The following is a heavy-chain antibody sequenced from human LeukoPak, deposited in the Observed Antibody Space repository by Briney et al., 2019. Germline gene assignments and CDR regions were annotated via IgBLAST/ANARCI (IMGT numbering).Heavy chain of an antibody. V-gene: IGHV3-30*18. J-gene: IGHJ4*02. CDR2: ISDDGNRK. Sequence: HAGGSLRLSCAASGFTFSNYYMRWGRQAPGKGLEWVAVISDDGNRKYYADSVQGRFTISRDNSKNTLYLQMNSLRAEDTAVYFCVKDLSGYWTFDYWGQGTLVTVSS. CDR1: GFTFSNYY. CDR3: VKDLSGYWTFDY. D-gene: IGHD1-1*01.